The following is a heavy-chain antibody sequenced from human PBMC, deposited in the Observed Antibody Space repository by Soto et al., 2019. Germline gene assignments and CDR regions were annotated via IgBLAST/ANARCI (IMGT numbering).Heavy chain of an antibody. CDR1: GFTFSGSA. J-gene: IGHJ4*02. V-gene: IGHV3-73*01. Sequence: VQLVESGGGLVQPGGSLKLSCEASGFTFSGSAIHWVRQASGKGLEWVGRIRSKTNNYATAYAASVKGRFTISRDDSKNTAYLQMNSLITDDTAVYYCTRWAVAGPAFDYWGQGALVTVSS. CDR3: TRWAVAGPAFDY. D-gene: IGHD6-19*01. CDR2: IRSKTNNYAT.